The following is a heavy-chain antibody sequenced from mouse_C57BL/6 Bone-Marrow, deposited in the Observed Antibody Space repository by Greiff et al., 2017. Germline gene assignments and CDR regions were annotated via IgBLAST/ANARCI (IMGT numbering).Heavy chain of an antibody. D-gene: IGHD2-4*01. J-gene: IGHJ3*01. V-gene: IGHV1-50*01. CDR2: IDPSDSYT. CDR1: GYTFTSYW. Sequence: VQLQQPGAELVKPGASVKLSCKASGYTFTSYWMQWVKQRPGQGLEWIGEIDPSDSYTNYNQKFKGKATLTVDTSSSTAYMQLSSLTSEDSAVYYCARDSYYDVGAWFAYWGQGTLVTVSA. CDR3: ARDSYYDVGAWFAY.